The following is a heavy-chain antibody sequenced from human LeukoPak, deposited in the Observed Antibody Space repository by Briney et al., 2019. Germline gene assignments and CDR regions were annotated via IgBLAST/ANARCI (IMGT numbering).Heavy chain of an antibody. CDR2: INAGVGNT. Sequence: ASVKVSCKASGYTFSSYAIHWVRQAPGQGLEWMGWINAGVGNTKYLEKFQDRVTVTRDTPATTAYMELSSLRAEDTAVYYCARAGRPMIGGVTPLEHFDSWGQGTLVTVSS. J-gene: IGHJ4*02. CDR3: ARAGRPMIGGVTPLEHFDS. V-gene: IGHV1-3*01. D-gene: IGHD3-10*01. CDR1: GYTFSSYA.